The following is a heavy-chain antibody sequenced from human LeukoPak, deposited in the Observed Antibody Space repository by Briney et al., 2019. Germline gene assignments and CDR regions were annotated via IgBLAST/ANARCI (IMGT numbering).Heavy chain of an antibody. CDR2: ISSSSSHI. V-gene: IGHV3-21*04. J-gene: IGHJ3*02. Sequence: GGSLRLASAASGFTFSSYTMNWDRQAPGKGLEWVSSISSSSSHIYYADSVKGRFTISRDNAKNSLYLQMNSLRAEDTALYYCARDDSSGLDAFDIWGQGTMVTVSS. CDR3: ARDDSSGLDAFDI. CDR1: GFTFSSYT. D-gene: IGHD3-22*01.